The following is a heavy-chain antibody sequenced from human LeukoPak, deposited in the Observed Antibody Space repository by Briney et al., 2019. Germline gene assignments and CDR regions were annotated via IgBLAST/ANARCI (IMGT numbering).Heavy chain of an antibody. J-gene: IGHJ4*02. Sequence: GGSLRLSCAASGFTFSSDDMLWVRQATGKGLEWVSAIGTAGDTYYPGSVKGRFTISRENAKNSLYLQMNSLRAGDTAVYYYARDNPLRVGFDYWGQGTLVTVSS. D-gene: IGHD1-14*01. CDR3: ARDNPLRVGFDY. V-gene: IGHV3-13*01. CDR1: GFTFSSDD. CDR2: IGTAGDT.